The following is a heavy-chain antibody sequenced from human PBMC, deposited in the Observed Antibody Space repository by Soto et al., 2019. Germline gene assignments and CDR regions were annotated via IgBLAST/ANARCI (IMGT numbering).Heavy chain of an antibody. V-gene: IGHV3-33*01. D-gene: IGHD3-3*01. CDR3: ARGSTYDFWSGYYFAYLPHDY. CDR1: GFTFSSYG. Sequence: SVGSLRLSCAASGFTFSSYGMHWVRQAPGKGLEWVAVIWYDGSNKYYADSVKGRFTISRDNSKNTLYLQMNSLRAEDTAVYYCARGSTYDFWSGYYFAYLPHDYWGQGTLVTVSS. J-gene: IGHJ4*02. CDR2: IWYDGSNK.